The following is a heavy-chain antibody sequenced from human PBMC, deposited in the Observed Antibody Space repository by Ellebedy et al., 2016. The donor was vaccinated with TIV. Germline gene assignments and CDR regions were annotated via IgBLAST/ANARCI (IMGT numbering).Heavy chain of an antibody. CDR3: ARVAAGTWGGIDF. D-gene: IGHD6-13*01. CDR1: GDSINTYSW. CDR2: IYHSGTT. Sequence: MPGGSLRLSCAVSGDSINTYSWWSGVRQPPGKVLYWIGEIYHSGTTNYNPSLRSRVTISFDKSKNQFSLRLSSVTAADTAVYYCARVAAGTWGGIDFWGPGTLVTVSS. V-gene: IGHV4-4*02. J-gene: IGHJ4*02.